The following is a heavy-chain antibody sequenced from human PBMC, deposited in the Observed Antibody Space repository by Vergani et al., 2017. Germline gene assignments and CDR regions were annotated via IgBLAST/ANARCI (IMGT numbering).Heavy chain of an antibody. CDR2: INPIDSKI. V-gene: IGHV5-51*01. CDR1: DSSFISNE. D-gene: IGHD2-21*01. CDR3: TRHVPCGDGACLHFDH. J-gene: IGHJ4*02. Sequence: EVMLVQSGAEVKKPGESLKISCKYSDSSFISNEIAWVRQMSGKGLQWMGNINPIDSKIAYSPSFQGQAIMSLDKSITTAYLQWRSLKASDTAIYYCTRHVPCGDGACLHFDHWGQGTQVTVS.